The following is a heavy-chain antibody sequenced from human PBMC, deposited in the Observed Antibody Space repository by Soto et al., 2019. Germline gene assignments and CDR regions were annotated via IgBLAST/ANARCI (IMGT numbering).Heavy chain of an antibody. Sequence: SETLSLTCAVYGGSFSGYYWSWIRQPPGKGLEWIGEINHSGSTNYNPSLKSRVTISVDTSKNQFSLKLSSVTAADTAVYYCARGAMVRGVGLRSYYYYMDVWGKGTTVTVSS. CDR1: GGSFSGYY. CDR3: ARGAMVRGVGLRSYYYYMDV. CDR2: INHSGST. J-gene: IGHJ6*03. V-gene: IGHV4-34*01. D-gene: IGHD3-10*01.